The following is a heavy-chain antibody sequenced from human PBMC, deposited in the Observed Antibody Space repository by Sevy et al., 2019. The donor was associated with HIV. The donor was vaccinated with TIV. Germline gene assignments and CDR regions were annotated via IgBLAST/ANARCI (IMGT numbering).Heavy chain of an antibody. Sequence: DAVKVSCKASGYTFTGYYMHWVGQAPGQGLEWMGWINPNSGGTNYAQQFQGRVTMIRDMSISTAYMELSRLRSDDTVVHYCVRGGHSIAAASTIAAFDIWGQGTRVLVSS. D-gene: IGHD6-13*01. CDR3: VRGGHSIAAASTIAAFDI. CDR2: INPNSGGT. V-gene: IGHV1-2*02. CDR1: GYTFTGYY. J-gene: IGHJ3*02.